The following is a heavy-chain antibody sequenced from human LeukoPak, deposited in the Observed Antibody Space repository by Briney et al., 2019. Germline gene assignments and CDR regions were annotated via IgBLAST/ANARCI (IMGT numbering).Heavy chain of an antibody. J-gene: IGHJ6*03. CDR3: ARQSSWYGRGYYYMDV. V-gene: IGHV4-39*07. CDR2: IYYSGST. CDR1: GGSISSSSYY. Sequence: SETLSLTCTVSGGSISSSSYYWGWIRQPPGKGLEWIGSIYYSGSTYYNPSLKSRVTISVDKSKNQFSLKLSSVTAADTAVYYCARQSSWYGRGYYYMDVWGKGTTVTVSS. D-gene: IGHD6-13*01.